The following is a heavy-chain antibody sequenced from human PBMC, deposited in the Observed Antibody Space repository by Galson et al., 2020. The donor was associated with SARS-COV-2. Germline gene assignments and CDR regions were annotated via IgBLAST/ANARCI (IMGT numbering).Heavy chain of an antibody. Sequence: SETLSLTCSVSGGSISSGPYYWNWIRQHPGKGLEWIAYIYGSGSTYYNPSLRSRVTISLDTSKNHVSLRLSSVTAADTAVYYCASSPRYCSSTGCYLFDYWGHGTLVTVSS. CDR1: GGSISSGPYY. J-gene: IGHJ4*01. V-gene: IGHV4-31*03. CDR3: ASSPRYCSSTGCYLFDY. CDR2: IYGSGST. D-gene: IGHD2-2*01.